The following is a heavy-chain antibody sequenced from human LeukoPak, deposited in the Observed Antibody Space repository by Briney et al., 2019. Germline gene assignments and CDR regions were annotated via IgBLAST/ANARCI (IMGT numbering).Heavy chain of an antibody. Sequence: PSETLSLTCNVSGGTISGYHWSWIRQPPGKGLEWLGYIYYSGSSNYNPSLKSRVTISADTSKNQFSLKLSSVTAADTAVYYCARVPRSYYYYYYMDVWGKGTTVTVSS. V-gene: IGHV4-59*01. CDR3: ARVPRSYYYYYYMDV. CDR1: GGTISGYH. CDR2: IYYSGSS. J-gene: IGHJ6*03.